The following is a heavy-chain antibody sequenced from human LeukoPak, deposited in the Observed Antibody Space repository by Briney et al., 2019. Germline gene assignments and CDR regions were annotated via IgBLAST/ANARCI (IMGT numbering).Heavy chain of an antibody. D-gene: IGHD2-15*01. CDR3: ARVTNRGYCSGGSCYFDS. J-gene: IGHJ4*02. CDR1: GESFSGYY. Sequence: PSETLSLTCAVYGESFSGYYWTWIRQPPGKGLEWIWEINQSGSTNYNPSLKSRITISVDTSKNQFSLKLNSVTAADTAVYYCARVTNRGYCSGGSCYFDSWGQGTLVTVSS. CDR2: INQSGST. V-gene: IGHV4-34*01.